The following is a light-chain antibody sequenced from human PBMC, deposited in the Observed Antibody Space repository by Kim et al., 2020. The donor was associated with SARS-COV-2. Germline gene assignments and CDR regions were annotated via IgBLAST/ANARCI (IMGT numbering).Light chain of an antibody. CDR3: QQYNRWPYT. CDR2: GAS. CDR1: QIVSTH. Sequence: SVSPGAGATLCCRASQIVSTHVAWYQQTPGPAPRLLIFGASPRATGVPARFSGSGSGTDFTLPIGGLQSEDFAVYVCQQYNRWPYTFGQGTKLEI. V-gene: IGKV3-15*01. J-gene: IGKJ2*01.